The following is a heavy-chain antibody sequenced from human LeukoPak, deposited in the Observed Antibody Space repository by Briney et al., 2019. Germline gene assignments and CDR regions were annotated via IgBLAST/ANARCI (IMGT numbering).Heavy chain of an antibody. Sequence: SETLSLTCTVSGGSISSSSYYWGWIRQPPGTGLEWIGSIYYSGTTYYNPSLKSRVTISVDTSKNQFSLKLNSVTAADTAVYYCARDPSGSWGWFDPWGQGTLVTVSS. CDR1: GGSISSSSYY. CDR2: IYYSGTT. J-gene: IGHJ5*02. V-gene: IGHV4-39*02. CDR3: ARDPSGSWGWFDP. D-gene: IGHD1-26*01.